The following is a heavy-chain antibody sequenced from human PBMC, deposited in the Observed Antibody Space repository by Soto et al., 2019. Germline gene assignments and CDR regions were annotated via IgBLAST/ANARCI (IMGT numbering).Heavy chain of an antibody. CDR2: ISGSGDFT. CDR3: AKGFYGSGSYYNERAFDS. V-gene: IGHV3-23*01. J-gene: IGHJ4*02. Sequence: VVTYSNFPIRPDHQKTEKWLEWVSVISGSGDFTYYADSVKGRFAISRDNPKNTIYLQMNSLRAEDTAVYYCAKGFYGSGSYYNERAFDSWGQGTLVTVSS. D-gene: IGHD3-10*01. CDR1: VVTYSNFP.